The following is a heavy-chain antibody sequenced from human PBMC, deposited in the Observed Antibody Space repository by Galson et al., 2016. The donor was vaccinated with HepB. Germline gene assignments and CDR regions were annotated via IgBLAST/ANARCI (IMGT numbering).Heavy chain of an antibody. V-gene: IGHV3-30*04. CDR1: GFSFSNFA. J-gene: IGHJ4*02. CDR2: ISPHDGTIK. CDR3: EKYNGGDQVVLGFGF. Sequence: LRLSCAASGFSFSNFALHWVRQAPGKGLEWVAVISPHDGTIKIYTDSVKGRFTISRDKSKNTLYLQMNSLRAEDTAVYYCEKYNGGDQVVLGFGFWGQGTLVTVSS. D-gene: IGHD3-10*01.